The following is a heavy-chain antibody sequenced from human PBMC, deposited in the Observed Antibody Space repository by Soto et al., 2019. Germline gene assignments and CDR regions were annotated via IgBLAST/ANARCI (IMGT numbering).Heavy chain of an antibody. CDR1: GFNFSDYD. Sequence: QVQLVESGGGLVQPGGSLRLSCAASGFNFSDYDMSWIRQAPGKGLEWISYIANSGNDIYYTDSVKGRFTISRDNAKSSLYLQMNSLRAEDTAVYYCARTIAVPGHDASDFWGQGTLVTVSS. V-gene: IGHV3-11*01. CDR3: ARTIAVPGHDASDF. D-gene: IGHD6-19*01. J-gene: IGHJ3*01. CDR2: IANSGNDI.